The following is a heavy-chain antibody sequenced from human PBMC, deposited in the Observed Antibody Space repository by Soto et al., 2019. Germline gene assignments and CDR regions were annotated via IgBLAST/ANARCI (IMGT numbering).Heavy chain of an antibody. Sequence: QVQLVQSGAEVKKPGASVKLSCKTSGYTFTSYYIHWGRQAPGQGLEWVAIINPSDGSTSTTQKFRGRVTVTRDMSTSTVYMDLSSLRSEDTAVYYCALNAFDFWGQGTMVTVSS. CDR1: GYTFTSYY. CDR3: ALNAFDF. J-gene: IGHJ3*01. V-gene: IGHV1-46*01. CDR2: INPSDGST.